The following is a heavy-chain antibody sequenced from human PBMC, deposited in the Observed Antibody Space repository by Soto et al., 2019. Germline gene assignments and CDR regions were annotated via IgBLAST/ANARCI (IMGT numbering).Heavy chain of an antibody. V-gene: IGHV4-34*01. Sequence: PSETLCLTCAVYGGSFSGYCGNWIRQTPGKGLEWIGEMNHRGRSNYNPTLKSRVTISVDTSKNQFSLKLTSVTAADTGIYYCARASSFGYDSWGQGGLVTVS. D-gene: IGHD3-16*01. CDR1: GGSFSGYC. CDR2: MNHRGRS. J-gene: IGHJ4*02. CDR3: ARASSFGYDS.